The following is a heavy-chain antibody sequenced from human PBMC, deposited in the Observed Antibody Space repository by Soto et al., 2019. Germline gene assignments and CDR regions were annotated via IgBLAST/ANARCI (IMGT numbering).Heavy chain of an antibody. Sequence: VVSRILACLLSVFSFVEYSIDWVRQAQGKGLEWVALISGSSSYIYYADSVKGRFTISRDNAKNSLFLQMDSLRVEDTAVYYCATSGEILQTFEYWGQGTLVTVSS. D-gene: IGHD1-26*01. CDR2: ISGSSSYI. CDR3: ATSGEILQTFEY. CDR1: VFSFVEYS. J-gene: IGHJ4*02. V-gene: IGHV3-21*01.